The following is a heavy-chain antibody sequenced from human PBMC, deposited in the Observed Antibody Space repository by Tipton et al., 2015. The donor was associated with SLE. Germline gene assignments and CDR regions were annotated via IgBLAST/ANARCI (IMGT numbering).Heavy chain of an antibody. D-gene: IGHD3-3*01. CDR1: GGSISSHY. J-gene: IGHJ4*02. V-gene: IGHV4-59*11. CDR2: IYYSGST. CDR3: ARAASYYDSRWGFDY. Sequence: TLSLTCTVSGGSISSHYWSWIRQPPGKGLEWIGYIYYSGSTNYNPSLKSRVTISVDTSKNQFSLKLSSVTAADMAVYYCARAASYYDSRWGFDYWGQGTLVTVYS.